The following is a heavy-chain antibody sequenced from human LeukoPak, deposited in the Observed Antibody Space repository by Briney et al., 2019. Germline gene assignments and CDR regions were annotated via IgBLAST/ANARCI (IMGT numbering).Heavy chain of an antibody. D-gene: IGHD2-15*01. CDR2: MNPNSGNT. V-gene: IGHV1-8*03. CDR3: ARAYPVYCSGGSCYLRANWFDP. J-gene: IGHJ5*02. CDR1: VYTFTSYD. Sequence: ASVKVSCKASVYTFTSYDINWVRQATGQGLEWMGWMNPNSGNTGYAQKFQGRVTITRNTSISTAYMELSSLRSEDTAVYYCARAYPVYCSGGSCYLRANWFDPWGQGTLVTVSS.